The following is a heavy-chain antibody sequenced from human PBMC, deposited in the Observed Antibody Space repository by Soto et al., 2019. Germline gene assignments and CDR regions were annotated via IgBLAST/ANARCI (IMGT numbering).Heavy chain of an antibody. D-gene: IGHD1-26*01. CDR1: GGSISRSNW. J-gene: IGHJ5*02. CDR3: ARDKGALNWFDP. V-gene: IGHV4-4*02. CDR2: IYHSGST. Sequence: SETLSLSCAVSGGSISRSNWWSWVRQPPGKGLEWIGEIYHSGSTNYNPSLKSRVTISVDKSKNQFSLKLSSVTAADTAVYYCARDKGALNWFDPWGQGTLVT.